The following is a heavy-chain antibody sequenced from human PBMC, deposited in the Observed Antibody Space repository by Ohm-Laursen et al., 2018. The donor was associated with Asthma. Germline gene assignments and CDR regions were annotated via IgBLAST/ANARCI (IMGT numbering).Heavy chain of an antibody. J-gene: IGHJ6*02. V-gene: IGHV3-33*01. CDR2: IWYDGSNK. D-gene: IGHD6-6*01. CDR3: ARDVTARLDYYGMDV. Sequence: SLRLSCAASGFTFSNYGMHWVRQAPGKGVEWVAVIWYDGSNKYYADSVKGRFTISRDNSKNTLYLQMNSLRAEDTAVYYCARDVTARLDYYGMDVWGQGTTVTVSS. CDR1: GFTFSNYG.